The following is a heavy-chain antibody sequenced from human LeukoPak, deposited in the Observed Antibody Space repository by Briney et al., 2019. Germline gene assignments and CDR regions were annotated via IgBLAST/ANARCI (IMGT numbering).Heavy chain of an antibody. CDR2: VYSSGST. CDR1: SGSISSYY. CDR3: AREDTSRYYLGFDY. D-gene: IGHD3-22*01. V-gene: IGHV4-4*07. J-gene: IGHJ4*02. Sequence: SETLSLTCTVSSGSISSYYWNWIRQPAGKGLEWIVRVYSSGSTNYNPSLKSRVTMSVDTSKNQFSLRLSSVTAADTAVYYCAREDTSRYYLGFDYWGQGTLVTVSS.